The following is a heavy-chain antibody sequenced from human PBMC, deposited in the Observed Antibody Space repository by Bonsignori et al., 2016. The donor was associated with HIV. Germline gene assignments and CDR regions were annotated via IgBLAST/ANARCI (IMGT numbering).Heavy chain of an antibody. Sequence: SETLSLTCTVSGGSISSGDYYWSWIRQPPGKGLEWIGYIYYSGSTYYNPSLKSRVTISVDTSKNQFSLKLSSVTAADTAVYYCARGGPPPYYYYYMDVWGKGTTVTVSS. J-gene: IGHJ6*03. CDR1: GGSISSGDYY. V-gene: IGHV4-30-4*08. CDR2: IYYSGST. CDR3: ARGGPPPYYYYYMDV.